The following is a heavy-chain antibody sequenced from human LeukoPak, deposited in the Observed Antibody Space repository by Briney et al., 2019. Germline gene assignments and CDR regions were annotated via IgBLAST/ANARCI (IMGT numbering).Heavy chain of an antibody. V-gene: IGHV3-21*01. CDR1: GFTFSSYS. CDR3: ASDVFVDYDILTGYYRASNDY. Sequence: PGGSLRLSCAASGFTFSSYSMNWVRQAPGKGLEWVSSISSSSSYIYYADSVKGRFTISRDNAKNSLYLQMNSLRAEDTAVYYCASDVFVDYDILTGYYRASNDYWGQGTLVTVSS. D-gene: IGHD3-9*01. J-gene: IGHJ4*02. CDR2: ISSSSSYI.